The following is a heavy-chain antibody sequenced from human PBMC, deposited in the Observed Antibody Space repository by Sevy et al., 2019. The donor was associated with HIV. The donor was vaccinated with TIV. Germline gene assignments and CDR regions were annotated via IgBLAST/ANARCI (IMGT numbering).Heavy chain of an antibody. D-gene: IGHD3-3*01. CDR1: GYTFTNYG. Sequence: ASVKVSRKASGYTFTNYGISWVRQAPGQGLEWMGWISGYNGNTNYAQKIQGRVTMTTDTSTSTAYMELRSLRSDDTAVYYCARDSSGDTIFGVVISPDFDFWGQGTLVTVSS. CDR3: ARDSSGDTIFGVVISPDFDF. V-gene: IGHV1-18*01. CDR2: ISGYNGNT. J-gene: IGHJ4*02.